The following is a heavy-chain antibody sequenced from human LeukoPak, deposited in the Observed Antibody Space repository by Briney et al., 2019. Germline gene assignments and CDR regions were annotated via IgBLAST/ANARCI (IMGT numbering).Heavy chain of an antibody. CDR3: AKDIKGIAAAGTFDY. CDR2: ISWNSGSI. D-gene: IGHD6-13*01. J-gene: IGHJ4*02. CDR1: GFTFDDYA. Sequence: GGSLRLSCAASGFTFDDYAMHWVRQAPGKGLEWVSGISWNSGSIGYADSVKGRFTISRDNAKNSLYLQVNSLRAEDTALYYCAKDIKGIAAAGTFDYWGQGTLVTVSS. V-gene: IGHV3-9*01.